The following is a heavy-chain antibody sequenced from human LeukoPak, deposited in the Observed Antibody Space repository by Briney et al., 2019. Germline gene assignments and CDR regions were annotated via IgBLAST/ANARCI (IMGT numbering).Heavy chain of an antibody. D-gene: IGHD3-16*01. Sequence: PGGSLRLSCAASGFTFDDYAMHWVRQAPGKGLEWVSGISWNSGSIGYADSVKGRFTISRDNAKNSLYLQMNSLRAEDTALYYCSKFGAVSGGANDYWGQGTLVTVSS. CDR2: ISWNSGSI. CDR3: SKFGAVSGGANDY. CDR1: GFTFDDYA. J-gene: IGHJ4*02. V-gene: IGHV3-9*01.